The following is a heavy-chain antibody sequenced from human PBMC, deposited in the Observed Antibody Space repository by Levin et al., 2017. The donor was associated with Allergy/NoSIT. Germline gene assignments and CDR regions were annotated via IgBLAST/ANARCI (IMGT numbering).Heavy chain of an antibody. CDR1: GFSVARKY. CDR3: VTHSHSSFYYGMDI. Sequence: GGSLRLSCEASGFSVARKYMSWVRQSPGRGLDWIALLSNAGASDYAESVKDRFTVSRDSSTNTLYLQMTSLRAEDTALYYCVTHSHSSFYYGMDIWGQGTTVTVSS. D-gene: IGHD2-2*01. V-gene: IGHV3-53*01. CDR2: LSNAGAS. J-gene: IGHJ6*02.